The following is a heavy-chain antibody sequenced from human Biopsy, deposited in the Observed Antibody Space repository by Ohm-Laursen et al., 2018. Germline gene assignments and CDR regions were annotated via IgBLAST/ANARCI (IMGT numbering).Heavy chain of an antibody. D-gene: IGHD2/OR15-2a*01. V-gene: IGHV1-18*01. Sequence: GASVKVSCKASGYTFTSYDISWVRQAPGQGLEWMGWISPYNDKTSYPPKLQDRVTMTADTSTNTAHMELRSLRSDDTAVYYCARVFCASTTCYGLLDNWGQGNVVTVSS. CDR1: GYTFTSYD. CDR3: ARVFCASTTCYGLLDN. J-gene: IGHJ4*02. CDR2: ISPYNDKT.